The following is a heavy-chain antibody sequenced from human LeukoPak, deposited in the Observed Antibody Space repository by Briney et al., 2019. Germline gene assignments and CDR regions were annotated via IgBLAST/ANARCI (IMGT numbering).Heavy chain of an antibody. CDR1: GFTFSSYW. D-gene: IGHD2-2*02. V-gene: IGHV3-7*01. Sequence: GGSLRLSCAASGFTFSSYWMSWVRQAPGKGLEWVANIKQDGSEKYYVDSVKVRFTISRDNAKNSLYLQMNSLRAEDTAVYYCAREAGKYCSSTSCYIGGPFDYWGQGTLVTVSS. J-gene: IGHJ4*02. CDR2: IKQDGSEK. CDR3: AREAGKYCSSTSCYIGGPFDY.